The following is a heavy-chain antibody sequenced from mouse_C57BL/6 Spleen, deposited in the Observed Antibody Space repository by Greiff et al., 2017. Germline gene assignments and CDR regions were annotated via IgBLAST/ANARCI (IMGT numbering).Heavy chain of an antibody. CDR2: INPNNGGT. D-gene: IGHD2-5*01. Sequence: EVQLQQSGPELVKPGASVKISCKASGYTFTDYYMNWVKQSHGKSLEWIGDINPNNGGTSYNQKFKGKATLTVDKSSSTAYMELRSLTSEDSAVXYCASPSNFNYAMDYWGQGTSVTVSS. V-gene: IGHV1-26*01. CDR3: ASPSNFNYAMDY. J-gene: IGHJ4*01. CDR1: GYTFTDYY.